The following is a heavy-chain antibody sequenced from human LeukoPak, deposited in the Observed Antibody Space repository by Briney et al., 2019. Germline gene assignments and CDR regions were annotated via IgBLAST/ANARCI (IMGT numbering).Heavy chain of an antibody. Sequence: PGGSLRLSCAASGFTVSSNYMSWVRQAPGKGLEWVSVIYSGGSTYYADSVKGRFTISRDNSKNTLYLQMNSLRAEDTAVYYCAREQGYGSGNVLFDYWGQGTLVTVSS. CDR1: GFTVSSNY. CDR3: AREQGYGSGNVLFDY. J-gene: IGHJ4*02. D-gene: IGHD3-10*01. CDR2: IYSGGST. V-gene: IGHV3-53*01.